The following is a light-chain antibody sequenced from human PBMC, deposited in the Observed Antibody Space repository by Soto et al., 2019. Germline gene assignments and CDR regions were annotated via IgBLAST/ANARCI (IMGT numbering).Light chain of an antibody. CDR3: GTWDSSLSAYV. CDR2: DSN. CDR1: SSNIGNNY. V-gene: IGLV1-51*01. Sequence: QSALTQPPSVSAAPRQKVTLSCSGSSSNIGNNYVSWYQQLPGTAPKLLIYDSNKRPSGIPDRFSGSKSGTSATLGIAGLQTGDEADYYCGTWDSSLSAYVFGTGTKVTVL. J-gene: IGLJ1*01.